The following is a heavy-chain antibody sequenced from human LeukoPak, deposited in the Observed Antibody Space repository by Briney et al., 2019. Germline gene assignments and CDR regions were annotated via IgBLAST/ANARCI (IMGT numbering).Heavy chain of an antibody. CDR3: ATDGGGYNYDY. Sequence: GGSLRLSCVASGFTFNNYAMHWGRQAPGEGLEFVSAITNNGERTYYADSVKGRFTISRDNSKNTLFLQMGSLRAEDLAVYYCATDGGGYNYDYWGQGTLVTVSS. CDR2: ITNNGERT. CDR1: GFTFNNYA. D-gene: IGHD5-24*01. J-gene: IGHJ4*02. V-gene: IGHV3-64*02.